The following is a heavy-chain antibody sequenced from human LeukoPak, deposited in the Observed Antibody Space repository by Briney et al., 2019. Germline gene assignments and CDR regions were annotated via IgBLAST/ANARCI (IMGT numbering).Heavy chain of an antibody. V-gene: IGHV1-2*02. CDR2: INPNSGGT. CDR3: ARGAKDYYDSSGYYYYHYYYMDV. Sequence: ASVKVSCKASGDTSSTYAINWVRQAPGQGLEWMGWINPNSGGTNYAQKFQGRVTMTRDTSISTAYMELSRLRSDDTAVYYCARGAKDYYDSSGYYYYHYYYMDVWGKGTTVTISS. D-gene: IGHD3-22*01. CDR1: GDTSSTYA. J-gene: IGHJ6*03.